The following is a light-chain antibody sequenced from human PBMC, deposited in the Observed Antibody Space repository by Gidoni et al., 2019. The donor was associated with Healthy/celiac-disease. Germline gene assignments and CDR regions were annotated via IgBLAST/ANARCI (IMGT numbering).Light chain of an antibody. CDR3: CSCAGSYTLGV. CDR1: SSDVGGYNY. Sequence: SALTQPRSVSGSPGQSVTISCTGTSSDVGGYNYVSWYQQHPGKAPKLMIYDVSKRPSGVPDRFSGSKSGNTASLTISGLQAEDEAEYYCCSCAGSYTLGVFGGGTKLTVI. CDR2: DVS. V-gene: IGLV2-11*01. J-gene: IGLJ3*02.